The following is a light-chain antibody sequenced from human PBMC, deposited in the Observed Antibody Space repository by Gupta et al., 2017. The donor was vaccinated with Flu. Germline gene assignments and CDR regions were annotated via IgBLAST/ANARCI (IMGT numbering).Light chain of an antibody. J-gene: IGLJ3*02. Sequence: SYELTQPPSVSVSPGQTARITCSGDALPKKYAYWYQQKSGQAPVLVIYDDNKRPSGIPERVSGSSSGTMATLTISGAQVEDEADFYCYATDTRGDYRGLFGGGTKRTVL. CDR2: DDN. V-gene: IGLV3-10*01. CDR1: ALPKKY. CDR3: YATDTRGDYRGL.